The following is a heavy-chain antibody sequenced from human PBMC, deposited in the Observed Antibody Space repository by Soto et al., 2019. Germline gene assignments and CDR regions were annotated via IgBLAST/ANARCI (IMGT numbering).Heavy chain of an antibody. V-gene: IGHV4-4*07. CDR2: IYATGTT. J-gene: IGHJ5*02. Sequence: PSETLSLTCTVSGASISGFYWSWIRKSAGKGLEWIGRIYATGTTDYNPSLKSRVMMSVDTSKKQFSLKLRSVTATDTAVYYCVRDGTKTLRDWFDPWGQGISVTVSS. D-gene: IGHD1-1*01. CDR1: GASISGFY. CDR3: VRDGTKTLRDWFDP.